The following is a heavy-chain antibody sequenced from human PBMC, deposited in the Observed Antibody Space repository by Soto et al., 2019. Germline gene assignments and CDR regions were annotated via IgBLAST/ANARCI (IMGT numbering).Heavy chain of an antibody. D-gene: IGHD3-16*01. CDR3: ARGTIRYQRRDYYYYCMDV. CDR2: IDQSGSI. V-gene: IGHV4-34*01. Sequence: PSETLSLTCAVYGGSFNNFYWTWIRQSPGKGLEWIGEIDQSGSINYNPSLKSRVTIAEDTSRMQCSLYLISLTASDTAVYYCARGTIRYQRRDYYYYCMDVWGQGTTVT. CDR1: GGSFNNFY. J-gene: IGHJ6*02.